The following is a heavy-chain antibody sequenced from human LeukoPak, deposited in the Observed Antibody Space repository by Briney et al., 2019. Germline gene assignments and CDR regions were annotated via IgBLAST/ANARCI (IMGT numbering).Heavy chain of an antibody. CDR2: ISDSGDRT. Sequence: PGGSLRLSCAASGFTFSSQDMGWVRPAPGKGLEWVSAISDSGDRTYYVDSVKGRFTISRDNSKNTLYLQMNSLGADDTAVYYCAKDARRSSGWYFFDHWGQGTLVTVSS. V-gene: IGHV3-23*01. CDR1: GFTFSSQD. D-gene: IGHD6-19*01. CDR3: AKDARRSSGWYFFDH. J-gene: IGHJ4*02.